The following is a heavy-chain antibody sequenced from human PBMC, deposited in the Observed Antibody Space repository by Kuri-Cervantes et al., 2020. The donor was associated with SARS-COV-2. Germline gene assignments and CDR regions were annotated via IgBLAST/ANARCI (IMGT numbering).Heavy chain of an antibody. D-gene: IGHD2-2*01. J-gene: IGHJ5*02. CDR1: GDSVSSNSAA. CDR3: ARHYVHRRTSTSCHNWLDP. V-gene: IGHV6-1*01. Sequence: SETLSLTCAISGDSVSSNSAAWNWIRQSPSRGLEWLGRTYYRSKWYNDYAVSVKSRITINPDTSKNQFSLQLNSVTPEDTAVYYCARHYVHRRTSTSCHNWLDPWGQGTLVTVSS. CDR2: TYYRSKWYN.